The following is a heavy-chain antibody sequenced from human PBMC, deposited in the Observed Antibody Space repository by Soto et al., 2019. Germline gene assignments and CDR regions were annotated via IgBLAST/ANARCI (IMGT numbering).Heavy chain of an antibody. CDR1: GFTFSSYS. CDR2: ITSSSSTI. CDR3: GRRIDF. V-gene: IGHV3-48*01. J-gene: IGHJ4*02. Sequence: EVQLVESGGGLVQIGGSLRLSCVASGFTFSSYSMNWVRQAPGKGLEWISYITSSSSTIYYADSVRGRFTISRDNAKNSLFLQMNSLRAEDTAVYYGGRRIDFWGQGPLVTVSS.